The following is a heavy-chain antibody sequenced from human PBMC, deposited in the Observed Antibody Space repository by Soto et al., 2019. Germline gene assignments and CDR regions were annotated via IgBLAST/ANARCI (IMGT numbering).Heavy chain of an antibody. CDR2: IYHSGST. CDR3: ARDYTVRGVMRWFDP. V-gene: IGHV4-4*02. J-gene: IGHJ5*02. CDR1: GGSISSSNW. D-gene: IGHD3-10*01. Sequence: SETLSLTCAVSGGSISSSNWWSWVRQPPGKGLEWIGEIYHSGSTNYNPSLKSRVTISVDKSKNQFSLKLSSVTAADTAVYYCARDYTVRGVMRWFDPWGQGTLVTVSS.